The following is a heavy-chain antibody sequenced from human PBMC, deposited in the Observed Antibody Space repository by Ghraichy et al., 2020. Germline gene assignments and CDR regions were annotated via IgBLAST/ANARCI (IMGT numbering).Heavy chain of an antibody. V-gene: IGHV3-64D*06. J-gene: IGHJ4*02. D-gene: IGHD3-3*01. Sequence: GGSLRLSCSASGFIFSDYAIHWVRQAPGKGPEYVSSINDNGGRTHYGDSAQGRFFISRDNSKNTVLLQMSSLRAEDTAIYYCVKDLRGYYSFEDWGQGTLVAVS. CDR2: INDNGGRT. CDR1: GFIFSDYA. CDR3: VKDLRGYYSFED.